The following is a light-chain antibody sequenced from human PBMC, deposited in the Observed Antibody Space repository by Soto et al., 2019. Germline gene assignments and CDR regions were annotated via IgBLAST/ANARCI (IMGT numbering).Light chain of an antibody. Sequence: EIVMTQSPATLSVSPGDRATLSCRASQSVRSYLAWYQQKPGQSPRLLISGASTRATGFPARFSGSGSGTEFTLTISRLEPEDFAVYYCQQYGDSPRTFGQGTKVDIK. CDR3: QQYGDSPRT. CDR1: QSVRSY. V-gene: IGKV3-15*01. J-gene: IGKJ1*01. CDR2: GAS.